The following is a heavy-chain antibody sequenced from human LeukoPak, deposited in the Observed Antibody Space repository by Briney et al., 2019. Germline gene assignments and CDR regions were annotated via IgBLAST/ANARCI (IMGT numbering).Heavy chain of an antibody. CDR1: GGSISSLTSY. D-gene: IGHD3-10*01. CDR2: IYYSGNT. V-gene: IGHV4-39*01. Sequence: SETLSLTCTVSGGSISSLTSYWGWLRQPPGKGLEWIGIIYYSGNTYYNPSLKSRVTISVDTSKNQFSLNLSSVTAADTAVYYCARHSRSVNYGSGSYTWDYWGQGTLVTVSS. CDR3: ARHSRSVNYGSGSYTWDY. J-gene: IGHJ4*02.